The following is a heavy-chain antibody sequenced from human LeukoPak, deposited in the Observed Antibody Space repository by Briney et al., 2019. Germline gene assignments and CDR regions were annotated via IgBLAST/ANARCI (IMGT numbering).Heavy chain of an antibody. D-gene: IGHD6-13*01. Sequence: GSLRLSCAASGFTVSSNYMSWVRQAPGKGLEWVSVIYSGGSTYYADSVTGRFTISRDNSKNTLYLQMNSLRAEDTAVYYCARYSSSWFNFDYWGQGTLVTVSS. J-gene: IGHJ4*02. CDR2: IYSGGST. V-gene: IGHV3-53*01. CDR3: ARYSSSWFNFDY. CDR1: GFTVSSNY.